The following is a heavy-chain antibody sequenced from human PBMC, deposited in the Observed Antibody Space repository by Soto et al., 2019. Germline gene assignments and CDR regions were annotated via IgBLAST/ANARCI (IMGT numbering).Heavy chain of an antibody. CDR3: ARDLGYSYGYGFDP. J-gene: IGHJ5*02. CDR1: GGSISSYY. D-gene: IGHD5-18*01. CDR2: IYYSGST. V-gene: IGHV4-59*01. Sequence: PSETLSLTCTVSGGSISSYYWSRIRQPPGKGLEWIGYIYYSGSTNYNPSLKNRVTISVDTSKNQFSLKLSSVTAADTAVYYCARDLGYSYGYGFDPWGQGTLVTVSS.